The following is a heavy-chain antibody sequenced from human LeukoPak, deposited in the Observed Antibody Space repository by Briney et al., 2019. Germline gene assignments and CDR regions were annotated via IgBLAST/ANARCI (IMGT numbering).Heavy chain of an antibody. CDR3: AKDHAVVVVAATLDGDY. V-gene: IGHV3-30*02. D-gene: IGHD2-15*01. CDR1: GFTFSSYG. Sequence: GVSLRLSCAASGFTFSSYGMHWVRQAPGKGLEWVAFIRYDGSNKYYADSVKGRFTISRDNSKNTLYLQMNSLRAEDTAVYYCAKDHAVVVVAATLDGDYWGQGTLVTVSS. J-gene: IGHJ4*02. CDR2: IRYDGSNK.